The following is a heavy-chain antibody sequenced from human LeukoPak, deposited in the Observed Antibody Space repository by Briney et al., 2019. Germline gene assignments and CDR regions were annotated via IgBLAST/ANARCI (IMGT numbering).Heavy chain of an antibody. D-gene: IGHD2-2*01. Sequence: SVKVSCKASGGTFSSYAISWVRQAPGQGLEWMGGIIPIFGTANYAQKFQGRVTITADESTSTAYMELSSLRSEDTAVYYCARAEDIVVVPAALEFDPWGQGTLVTVSS. CDR3: ARAEDIVVVPAALEFDP. CDR2: IIPIFGTA. J-gene: IGHJ5*02. V-gene: IGHV1-69*01. CDR1: GGTFSSYA.